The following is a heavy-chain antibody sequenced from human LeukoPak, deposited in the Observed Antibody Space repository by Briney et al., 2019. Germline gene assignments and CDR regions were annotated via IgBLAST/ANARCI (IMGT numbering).Heavy chain of an antibody. Sequence: GGSLRLSCAASGFTFDDFGMSWVRQAPGKGLEWVSGINWNGGSTGYADSVKGRFIISRDDAKNSLYLQMNSLRVEDTALYYCARDPLLGATGAWGQGTLVTVS. CDR1: GFTFDDFG. D-gene: IGHD1-26*01. CDR2: INWNGGST. J-gene: IGHJ5*02. CDR3: ARDPLLGATGA. V-gene: IGHV3-20*04.